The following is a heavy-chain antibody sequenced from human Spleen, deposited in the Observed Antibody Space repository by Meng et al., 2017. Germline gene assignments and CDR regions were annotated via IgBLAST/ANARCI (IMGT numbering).Heavy chain of an antibody. D-gene: IGHD4-23*01. V-gene: IGHV3-74*01. J-gene: IGHJ4*02. CDR2: INTDGSST. CDR1: GFTFRNYA. Sequence: EVQVLESGGGLVQPGGSLRLSCAGSGFTFRNYAMSWVRQAPGKGLVWVSHINTDGSSTNYADSVKGRFTISRDNAKNTLYLQMNSLRAEDTAVYYCVRDFGGNSDYWGQGTLVTVSS. CDR3: VRDFGGNSDY.